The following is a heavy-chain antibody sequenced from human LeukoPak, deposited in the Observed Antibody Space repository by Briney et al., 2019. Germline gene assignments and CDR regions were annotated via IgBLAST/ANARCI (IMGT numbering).Heavy chain of an antibody. CDR2: ISSGSSTI. Sequence: QSRGSLRLSCAASGFTFSSYNMNWVSQAPGKGLEWLSCISSGSSTIYYADSVKGRFTISRDNAKNSLYLQMNSLRAEDTAVYYCARRGTTFDYWGQGTLVTVSS. J-gene: IGHJ4*02. CDR1: GFTFSSYN. D-gene: IGHD4-17*01. CDR3: ARRGTTFDY. V-gene: IGHV3-48*04.